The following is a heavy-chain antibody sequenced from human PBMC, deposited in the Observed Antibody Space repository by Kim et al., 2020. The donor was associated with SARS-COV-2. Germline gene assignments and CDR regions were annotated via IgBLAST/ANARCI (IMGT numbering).Heavy chain of an antibody. CDR1: GFTFSIYS. V-gene: IGHV3-21*01. CDR3: ARDPVTGPGY. Sequence: GGSLRLSCAASGFTFSIYSMNWVRQAPGKGLEWVSSISSSSSYIYYADSVKGRFTISRDNAKNSLYLQMNSLRAEDTAVYYCARDPVTGPGYWGQGTLVTVSS. D-gene: IGHD1-20*01. CDR2: ISSSSSYI. J-gene: IGHJ4*02.